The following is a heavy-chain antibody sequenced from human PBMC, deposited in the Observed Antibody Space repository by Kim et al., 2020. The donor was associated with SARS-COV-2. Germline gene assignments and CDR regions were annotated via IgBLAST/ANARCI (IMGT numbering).Heavy chain of an antibody. V-gene: IGHV3-9*01. J-gene: IGHJ4*02. D-gene: IGHD6-13*01. Sequence: GYADSVKGRFTISRDNAKNSLYLQMNSLRAEDTALYYCAKDMAAAGPFDYWGQGTLVTVSS. CDR3: AKDMAAAGPFDY.